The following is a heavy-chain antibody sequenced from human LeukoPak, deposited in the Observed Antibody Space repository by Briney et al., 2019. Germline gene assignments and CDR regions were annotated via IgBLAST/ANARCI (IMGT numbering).Heavy chain of an antibody. D-gene: IGHD4-17*01. CDR1: GYTFTGYY. V-gene: IGHV1-2*02. J-gene: IGHJ4*02. Sequence: ASVKVSCKASGYTFTGYYMHWVRQAPGQGLEWMGWINPNSGGTNYAQKFQGRVAMTRDTSISTAYMELSRLRSDDTAVYYCARDPRNDYGDSRHYWGQGTLVTVSS. CDR2: INPNSGGT. CDR3: ARDPRNDYGDSRHY.